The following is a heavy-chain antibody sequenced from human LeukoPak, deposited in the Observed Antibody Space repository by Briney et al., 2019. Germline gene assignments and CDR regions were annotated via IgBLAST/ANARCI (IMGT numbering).Heavy chain of an antibody. J-gene: IGHJ4*01. CDR3: ARDPYTGSMFDY. CDR2: IGHFTGDI. CDR1: GFTFKSSS. V-gene: IGHV3-21*01. D-gene: IGHD1-1*01. Sequence: GGSLRLSCVTSGFTFKSSSMSWVPHAPGKGLEWVAFIGHFTGDIFYADSVKGRFNISRDDAKDSVYLQMNSLRVDDTAVYFCARDPYTGSMFDYWGHGTLVTVSS.